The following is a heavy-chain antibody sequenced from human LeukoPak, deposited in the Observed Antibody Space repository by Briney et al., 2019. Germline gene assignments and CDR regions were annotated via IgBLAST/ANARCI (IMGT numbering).Heavy chain of an antibody. V-gene: IGHV4-59*01. CDR2: IYYSGST. CDR3: AGTYYDFWSGFPYYYYGMDV. CDR1: GGSISSYY. D-gene: IGHD3-3*01. Sequence: SETLSLTCTVSGGSISSYYWSWIRQPAGKGLEWIGYIYYSGSTNYNPSLKSRVTISVDTSKNQFSLKLSSVTAADTAVYYCAGTYYDFWSGFPYYYYGMDVWGQGTTVTVSS. J-gene: IGHJ6*02.